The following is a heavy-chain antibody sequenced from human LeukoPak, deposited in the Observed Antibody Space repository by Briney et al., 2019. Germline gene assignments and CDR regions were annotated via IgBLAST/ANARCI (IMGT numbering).Heavy chain of an antibody. Sequence: ASVKVSCKASGYTFTGYYMHWVRQAPGQGLEWMGWINPNSGGTNYAQKFQGCVTMTRDTSISTAYMELSRLRSDDTAVYYCARGRPIYYGSGSYYNRDAFDIWGQGTMVTASS. J-gene: IGHJ3*02. V-gene: IGHV1-2*04. CDR2: INPNSGGT. D-gene: IGHD3-10*01. CDR3: ARGRPIYYGSGSYYNRDAFDI. CDR1: GYTFTGYY.